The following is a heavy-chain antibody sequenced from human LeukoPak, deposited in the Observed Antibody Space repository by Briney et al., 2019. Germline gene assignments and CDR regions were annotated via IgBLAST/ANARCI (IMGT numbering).Heavy chain of an antibody. CDR3: ARDDSRGYFDY. V-gene: IGHV3-53*01. J-gene: IGHJ4*02. Sequence: GGSLSLSCAASGFTDSSNYMSWVRQARGKGLEWVSVIYSGGSTYYADSVKGRFTISRDNSKNTLYLQMNSLRAEDTAVYYCARDDSRGYFDYWGQGTLVTVSS. D-gene: IGHD2-21*01. CDR1: GFTDSSNY. CDR2: IYSGGST.